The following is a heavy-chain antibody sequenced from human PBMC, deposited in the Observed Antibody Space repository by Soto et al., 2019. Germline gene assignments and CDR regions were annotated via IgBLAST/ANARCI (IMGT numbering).Heavy chain of an antibody. D-gene: IGHD1-26*01. CDR3: ATLEYSGSYSSAVDI. CDR2: ISAYNGNT. CDR1: GYTFTSYG. Sequence: QVQLVQSGAEVKKPGASVKVSCKASGYTFTSYGISWVRQAPGQGLEWMGWISAYNGNTNYAQKLQRRVTRTTDTSTSTAYMELRSLRTDDTAVYYCATLEYSGSYSSAVDIWGKGTMVTVSS. J-gene: IGHJ3*02. V-gene: IGHV1-18*01.